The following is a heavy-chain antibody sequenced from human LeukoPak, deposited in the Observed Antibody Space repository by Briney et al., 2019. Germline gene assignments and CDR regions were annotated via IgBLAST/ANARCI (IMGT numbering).Heavy chain of an antibody. Sequence: GGSLRLSRTAPGFTFGDYAMSWVRQAPGKGLEWVGFIRSKAYGGTTEYAASVKGRFTISRDDSKSIAYLQMNSLKTEDTAVYYCTRDQQYSSSWYTTPPAYWGQGTLVTVSS. CDR2: IRSKAYGGTT. CDR3: TRDQQYSSSWYTTPPAY. CDR1: GFTFGDYA. D-gene: IGHD6-13*01. V-gene: IGHV3-49*04. J-gene: IGHJ4*02.